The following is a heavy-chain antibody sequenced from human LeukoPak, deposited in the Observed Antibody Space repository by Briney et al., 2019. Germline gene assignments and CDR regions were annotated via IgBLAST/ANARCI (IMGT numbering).Heavy chain of an antibody. D-gene: IGHD1-26*01. CDR1: GFTFSGYA. CDR3: PRDRSGSYY. CDR2: ISDSDDNT. V-gene: IGHV3-23*01. Sequence: PGGSLRLSCAASGFTFSGYAMTWVRQAPGKGLEWVSTISDSDDNTFYANSVKGRFTISRDNSKNTLYLQMNSLRAEDTATYYCPRDRSGSYYWGQGILVAVSS. J-gene: IGHJ4*02.